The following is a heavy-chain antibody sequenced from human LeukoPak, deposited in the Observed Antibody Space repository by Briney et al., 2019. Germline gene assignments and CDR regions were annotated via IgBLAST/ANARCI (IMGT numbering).Heavy chain of an antibody. J-gene: IGHJ4*02. CDR1: GFTFSTYW. D-gene: IGHD5-18*01. V-gene: IGHV3-7*01. CDR2: IKQDGSEE. CDR3: ARESPYSYGSFDAEDY. Sequence: PGGSLKLSGATSGFTFSTYWMTWFRQAPAKGLNWVANIKQDGSEEYYVDSVKGRFTISRDNAKSSLYMQMNSLKVEDTGVYYCARESPYSYGSFDAEDYWGQGTLVTVSS.